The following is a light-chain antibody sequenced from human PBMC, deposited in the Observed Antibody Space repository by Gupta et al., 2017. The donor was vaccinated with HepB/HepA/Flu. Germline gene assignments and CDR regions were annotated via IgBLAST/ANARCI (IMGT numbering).Light chain of an antibody. J-gene: IGLJ2*01. CDR1: NIGSKS. CDR2: YDS. V-gene: IGLV3-21*04. Sequence: SSVLTQPPSVSVAPGKTARITCGGNNIGSKSVHWYQQKPGQAPVLVIYYDSDQPSGIPERFSGSNSGNTATLTISRVEAGDEADYYCQVWDSSSDHVVFGGGTKLTVL. CDR3: QVWDSSSDHVV.